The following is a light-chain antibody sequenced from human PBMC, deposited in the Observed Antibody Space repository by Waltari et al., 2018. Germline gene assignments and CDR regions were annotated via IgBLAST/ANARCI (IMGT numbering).Light chain of an antibody. J-gene: IGKJ1*01. CDR3: QQYYSTPWT. CDR2: WAS. CDR1: QSVLFSSNSNNY. Sequence: DIVMTQSPDSLAVSLGERATINCKSSQSVLFSSNSNNYLAWYQTKSGQPPKLLIYWASTLESWVPDRFSCSGSGTHFSLTISSLHAEYVAVYYCQQYYSTPWTFGQGTKVEIK. V-gene: IGKV4-1*01.